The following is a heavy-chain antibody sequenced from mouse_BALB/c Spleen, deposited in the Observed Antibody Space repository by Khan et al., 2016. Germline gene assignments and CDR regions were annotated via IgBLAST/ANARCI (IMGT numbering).Heavy chain of an antibody. Sequence: EVELVESGPGLVKPSQSLSLTCTVTGYSITSDYAWNWIRQFPGNKLEWMGYIDSSGSTTYNPSLKRRVSITRDTSKNQIFLQLNSVTTEDTATYYCATPYYLLVYWGQGTLVTVSA. V-gene: IGHV3-2*02. CDR2: IDSSGST. CDR3: ATPYYLLVY. J-gene: IGHJ3*01. CDR1: GYSITSDYA. D-gene: IGHD1-1*02.